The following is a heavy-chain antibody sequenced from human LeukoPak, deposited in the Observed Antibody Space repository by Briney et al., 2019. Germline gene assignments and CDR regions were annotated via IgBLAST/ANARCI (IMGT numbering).Heavy chain of an antibody. V-gene: IGHV4-59*12. CDR1: GGSISSYY. Sequence: KTSETLSLTCTVSGGSISSYYWSWIRQPPGKGLEWIGYIYYSGSTNYNPSLKSRVTISVDTSKNQFSLKLSFVTAADTAVYYCARDSGTTGEVKFDPWGQGTLVTVSS. D-gene: IGHD3-10*01. J-gene: IGHJ5*02. CDR2: IYYSGST. CDR3: ARDSGTTGEVKFDP.